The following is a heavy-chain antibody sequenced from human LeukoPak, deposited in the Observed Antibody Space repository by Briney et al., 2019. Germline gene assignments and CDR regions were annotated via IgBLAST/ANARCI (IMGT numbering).Heavy chain of an antibody. V-gene: IGHV3-7*03. CDR3: ARDPEAGTADY. Sequence: GGSLRPSCVASGFSFSTYRMSWVRQAPGKGVGWGVNIKHDGSAEYYVDSVKGRFTISRDNAKNSVYLQMNSLGAEDTALYYCARDPEAGTADYWGQGTLVTVSS. CDR1: GFSFSTYR. CDR2: IKHDGSAE. D-gene: IGHD6-13*01. J-gene: IGHJ4*02.